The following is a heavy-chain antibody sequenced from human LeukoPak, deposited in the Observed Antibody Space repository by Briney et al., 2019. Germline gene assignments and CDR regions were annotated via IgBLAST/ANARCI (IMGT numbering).Heavy chain of an antibody. D-gene: IGHD6-13*01. CDR1: GFTFGDYG. CDR2: IRSKAYGGTT. Sequence: GRSLRLSCTASGFTFGDYGMSWVRQAPGTGLEGVGFIRSKAYGGTTEYAASVKGRFTISRDDSKSIAYLQMNSLKTEDTAVYYCTRGKGAAGTSDYWGQGTLVTVSS. CDR3: TRGKGAAGTSDY. V-gene: IGHV3-49*04. J-gene: IGHJ4*02.